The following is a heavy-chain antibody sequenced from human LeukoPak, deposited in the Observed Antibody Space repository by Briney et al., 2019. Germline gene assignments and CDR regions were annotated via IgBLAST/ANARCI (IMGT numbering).Heavy chain of an antibody. CDR3: AAGTAADF. J-gene: IGHJ4*02. CDR2: ISSTSTTK. Sequence: GGSLRLSCAASGFTFSTYSMIWVRQAPGEGLEWISYISSTSTTKYYADSVKGRFTISRDNAKSALYLQMHSLRLEDTAVYYCAAGTAADFWGQGTLVTVSS. V-gene: IGHV3-48*04. D-gene: IGHD6-13*01. CDR1: GFTFSTYS.